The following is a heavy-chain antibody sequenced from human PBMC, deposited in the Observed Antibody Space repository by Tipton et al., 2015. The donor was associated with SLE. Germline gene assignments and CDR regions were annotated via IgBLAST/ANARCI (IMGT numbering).Heavy chain of an antibody. CDR1: GGSISSSTYY. CDR3: ARHAPDYDILTGPYDY. D-gene: IGHD3-9*01. V-gene: IGHV4-39*01. Sequence: TLSLTCTVSGGSISSSTYYWSWIRQPPGKGLEWIGSIYYSGSTYYNPSLKSRVTISVDTSKTQFSLKLSSVTAADTAVYYCARHAPDYDILTGPYDYWGQGTLVTVSS. J-gene: IGHJ4*02. CDR2: IYYSGST.